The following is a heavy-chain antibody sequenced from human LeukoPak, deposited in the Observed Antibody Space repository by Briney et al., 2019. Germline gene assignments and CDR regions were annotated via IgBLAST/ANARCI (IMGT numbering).Heavy chain of an antibody. V-gene: IGHV3-7*01. CDR3: ARSNYDYVWGSYRPFDY. CDR1: GFTFSSYW. Sequence: PGGSLRLSCAASGFTFSSYWMSWVRQAPGKGLEWVANIKQDGSEKYYVDSVKGRFTISTDNAKNSLYLRMNSLRAEDTAVYYCARSNYDYVWGSYRPFDYWGQGTLVTVSS. J-gene: IGHJ4*02. D-gene: IGHD3-16*02. CDR2: IKQDGSEK.